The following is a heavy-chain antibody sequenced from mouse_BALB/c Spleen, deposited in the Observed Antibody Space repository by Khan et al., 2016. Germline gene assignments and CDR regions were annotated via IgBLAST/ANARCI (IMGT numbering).Heavy chain of an antibody. CDR1: GFTFSSYA. CDR3: AREGGGRYAMDY. CDR2: ISSGGSYT. V-gene: IGHV5-9-3*01. J-gene: IGHJ4*01. Sequence: EVELVESGGGLVKPGGSLKLSCAASGFTFSSYAMSWVRQTPETRLEWVATISSGGSYTYYPDSVKGRFTISRDNTKNTLYLQMRSLRSEDTAMYYCAREGGGRYAMDYWGQGTSVTVSS.